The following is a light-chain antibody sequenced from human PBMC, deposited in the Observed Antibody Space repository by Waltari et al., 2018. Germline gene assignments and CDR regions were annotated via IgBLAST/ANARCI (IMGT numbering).Light chain of an antibody. CDR3: SSYAKTSIVV. V-gene: IGLV2-11*01. CDR2: DVD. Sequence: QSALTQPRSVSGSPGQSVTISCPGTSTDVGGYNYVSWYQQFPGKAPKLILYDVDHRPSGVPGRFSGSKSGNTASLTISGLQTEDEADYYCSSYAKTSIVVFGGGTKLTVL. J-gene: IGLJ2*01. CDR1: STDVGGYNY.